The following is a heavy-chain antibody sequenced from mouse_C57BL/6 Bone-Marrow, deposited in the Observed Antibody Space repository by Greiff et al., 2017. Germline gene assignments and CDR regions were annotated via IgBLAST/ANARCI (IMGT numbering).Heavy chain of an antibody. D-gene: IGHD1-1*01. CDR3: ARVFITTVVATNFDV. J-gene: IGHJ1*03. CDR1: GYTFTSSG. CDR2: IYPRSGNT. Sequence: QVQLQQSGAELARPGASVKLSCKASGYTFTSSGISWVKQRTGQGLEWIGEIYPRSGNTYYNEKFKGKATLTADKSSSTAYMELRSLTSEDSAVYFCARVFITTVVATNFDVWGTGTTVTVSS. V-gene: IGHV1-81*01.